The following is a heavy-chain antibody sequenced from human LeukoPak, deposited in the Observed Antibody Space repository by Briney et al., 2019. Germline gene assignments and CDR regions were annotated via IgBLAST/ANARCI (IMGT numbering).Heavy chain of an antibody. J-gene: IGHJ4*02. Sequence: GGSLRLSCAASGFTFSSYGMHWVRQAPGKGLEWVAVISYDGSNKYYADSVKGRFTISRDNSKNTLYLQMNSLRAEDTAVYYCAKELYPGIAVAGQFDYWGQGTLVTVSS. CDR2: ISYDGSNK. CDR1: GFTFSSYG. V-gene: IGHV3-30*18. D-gene: IGHD6-19*01. CDR3: AKELYPGIAVAGQFDY.